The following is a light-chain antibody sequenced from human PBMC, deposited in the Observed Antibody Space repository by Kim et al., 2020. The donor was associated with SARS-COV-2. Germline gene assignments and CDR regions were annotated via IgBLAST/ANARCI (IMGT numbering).Light chain of an antibody. CDR2: QDT. J-gene: IGLJ3*02. CDR1: NLGDKY. Sequence: VSPGQTASICCSGDNLGDKYVCWYQQKPGQSPVVVIYQDTERSSGIPERFSGSNSGNTATLTIRGTQALDEADYYCQAWDSSAVVFGGGTQLTVL. CDR3: QAWDSSAVV. V-gene: IGLV3-1*01.